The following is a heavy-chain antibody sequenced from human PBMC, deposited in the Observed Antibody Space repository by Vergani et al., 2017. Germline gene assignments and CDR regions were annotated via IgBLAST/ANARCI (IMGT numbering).Heavy chain of an antibody. V-gene: IGHV2-5*02. CDR2: IYWDDAK. Sequence: QITLKESGPTLVKPTQTLTLTCTFSGFSLSTSGVGVGWIRQPPGKALEWLALIYWDDAKRYSPSLKLRLTITKDTSKNQVVLTMTNMDPVDTAAYYGAHTASNYYDSSGYWGYFDYWGQGTLVTVSS. CDR3: AHTASNYYDSSGYWGYFDY. J-gene: IGHJ4*02. D-gene: IGHD3-22*01. CDR1: GFSLSTSGVG.